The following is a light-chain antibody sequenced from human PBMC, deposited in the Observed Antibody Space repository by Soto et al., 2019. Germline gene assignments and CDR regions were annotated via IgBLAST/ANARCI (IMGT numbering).Light chain of an antibody. J-gene: IGKJ2*02. CDR2: KAS. CDR1: QSINSL. V-gene: IGKV1-5*03. Sequence: DIQMTQSPSTLSASVGDRVTIPCRASQSINSLLAWYQQKPGKAPKLLIYKASNLEGGVPSRFSGSASGTEFTLTISSLQPDDFATYYCPQYNDYSGTFGQGTKLEIK. CDR3: PQYNDYSGT.